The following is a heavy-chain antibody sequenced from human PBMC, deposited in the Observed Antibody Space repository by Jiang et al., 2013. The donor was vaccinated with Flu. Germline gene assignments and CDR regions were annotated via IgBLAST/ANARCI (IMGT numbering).Heavy chain of an antibody. CDR2: IYYSGST. Sequence: GSGLVKPSETLSLTCTVSGGSISSYYWSWIRQPPGKGLEWIGYIYYSGSTNYNPSLKSRVTISVDTSKNQFSLKLSSVTAADTAVYYCAMSLGDGYSHGYWGQGTLVTVSS. D-gene: IGHD5-24*01. CDR3: AMSLGDGYSHGY. J-gene: IGHJ4*02. CDR1: GGSISSYY. V-gene: IGHV4-59*08.